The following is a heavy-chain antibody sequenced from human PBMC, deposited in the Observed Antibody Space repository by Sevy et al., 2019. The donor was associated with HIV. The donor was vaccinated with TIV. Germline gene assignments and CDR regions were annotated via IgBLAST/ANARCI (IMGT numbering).Heavy chain of an antibody. Sequence: GESLKISCAASGFSFSDYWMSWVRQAPGKGLEWVVNINQDAREKYYLGSVRGRFIICRDNARNSVLLLMNSLTAEDTAVYYGARVGPAAGYYFDYWGQGVLVTVSS. CDR3: ARVGPAAGYYFDY. D-gene: IGHD6-13*01. CDR2: INQDAREK. CDR1: GFSFSDYW. J-gene: IGHJ4*02. V-gene: IGHV3-7*01.